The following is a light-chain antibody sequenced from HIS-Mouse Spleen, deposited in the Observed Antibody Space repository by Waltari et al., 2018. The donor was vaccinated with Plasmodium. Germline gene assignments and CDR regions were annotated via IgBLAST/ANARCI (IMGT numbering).Light chain of an antibody. CDR2: EGS. V-gene: IGLV2-23*01. CDR3: CSYAGSSTLV. Sequence: QSALTQPASVSGSPGQSITISCTGTSSDVGSYNLVSWYQQHPGKAPKLMIYEGSKRPSGFSNRFSGSKSGNTASLTISRLQAEDEADYYCCSYAGSSTLVFGGGTKLTVL. J-gene: IGLJ2*01. CDR1: SSDVGSYNL.